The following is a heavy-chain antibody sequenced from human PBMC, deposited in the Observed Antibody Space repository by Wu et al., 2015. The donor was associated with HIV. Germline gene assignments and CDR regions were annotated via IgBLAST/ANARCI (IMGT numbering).Heavy chain of an antibody. Sequence: QVQRGVSLGREGEEGLGPSVKVSCKASGYTFTSYYIHWVRQAPGHGLEWMGIINPSSGSTSYAQSFQGRVTLTRDTSTSTVYIELSSLRSEDTAVYYCARERVDYDSGGYRAHRGHYFDFWGQGTLVTVSS. D-gene: IGHD3-22*01. CDR2: INPSSGST. CDR1: GYTFTSYY. J-gene: IGHJ4*02. CDR3: ARERVDYDSGGYRAHRGHYFDF. V-gene: IGHV1-46*01.